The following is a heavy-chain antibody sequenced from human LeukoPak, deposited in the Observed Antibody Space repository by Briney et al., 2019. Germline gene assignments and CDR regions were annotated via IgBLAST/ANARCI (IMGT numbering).Heavy chain of an antibody. V-gene: IGHV3-64D*08. Sequence: GGSLRLSCSASGFTFSLYAMHWVRQAPGKGLEYVSAINSDGSYIYYADSVKGRFTISRDNSKNILYLQMSSLRTEDTAVYYCVKDFTIFGVVSSLFDYWGQGTLVTVSS. CDR1: GFTFSLYA. CDR3: VKDFTIFGVVSSLFDY. D-gene: IGHD3-3*01. J-gene: IGHJ4*02. CDR2: INSDGSYI.